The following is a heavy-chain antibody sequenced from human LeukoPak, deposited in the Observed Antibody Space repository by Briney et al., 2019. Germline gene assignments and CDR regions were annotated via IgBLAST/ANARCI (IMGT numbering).Heavy chain of an antibody. CDR3: ARGKGSGWTFDY. CDR2: INHSGST. J-gene: IGHJ4*02. V-gene: IGHV4-34*01. CDR1: GGSFSGYY. D-gene: IGHD6-19*01. Sequence: PSETLSLTCAVYGGSFSGYYWTWIRQPPGKGLEWIGEINHSGSTNYNPSLKSRVTISVDTSENQFSLKLSSVTAADTAVYYCARGKGSGWTFDYWGQGTLVTVSS.